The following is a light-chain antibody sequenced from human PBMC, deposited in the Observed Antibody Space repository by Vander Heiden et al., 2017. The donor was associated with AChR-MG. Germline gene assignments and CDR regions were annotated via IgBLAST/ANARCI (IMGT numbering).Light chain of an antibody. Sequence: QLVLTQSPSASASMGASVKPTCTVRSGPATSAIAWHQQQPAKGPRFLMRVNGDGSQVKGDGIPDRFLGSTSGTERYLTISSLQSEDEADYYCQTWGTGTWVFGGGTKLTVL. J-gene: IGLJ3*02. CDR2: VNGDGSQ. CDR3: QTWGTGTWV. V-gene: IGLV4-69*01. CDR1: SGPATSA.